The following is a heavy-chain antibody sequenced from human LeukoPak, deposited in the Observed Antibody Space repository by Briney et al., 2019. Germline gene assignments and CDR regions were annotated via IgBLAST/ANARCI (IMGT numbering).Heavy chain of an antibody. J-gene: IGHJ5*02. V-gene: IGHV3-23*01. Sequence: GGSLRLSCAASGFTFSSDAMSWVRQAPGKGLEWVSAISGSGGSTYYADSVKGRFTVSRDNSKNTLYLQMNSLRAEDTAVYYCAKDILDYGDYGWFDPWGQGTLVTVSS. D-gene: IGHD4-17*01. CDR1: GFTFSSDA. CDR2: ISGSGGST. CDR3: AKDILDYGDYGWFDP.